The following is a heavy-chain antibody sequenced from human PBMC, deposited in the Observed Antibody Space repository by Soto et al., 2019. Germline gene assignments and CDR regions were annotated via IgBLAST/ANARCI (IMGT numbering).Heavy chain of an antibody. CDR1: GGSFSGYY. V-gene: IGHV4-34*01. CDR2: INHSGST. CDR3: ASAPAEGDYYGSGSIDAFDI. D-gene: IGHD3-10*01. J-gene: IGHJ3*02. Sequence: SETLSLTCAVYGGSFSGYYWSWIRQPPGKGLEWIGEINHSGSTNYYPSLKSRVTISVDTSKNQFSLKLSSVTAADTAVYYCASAPAEGDYYGSGSIDAFDIWGQGTMVTVSS.